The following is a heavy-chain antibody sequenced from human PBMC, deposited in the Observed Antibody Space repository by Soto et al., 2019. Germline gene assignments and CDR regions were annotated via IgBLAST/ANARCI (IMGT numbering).Heavy chain of an antibody. V-gene: IGHV3-11*06. D-gene: IGHD2-15*01. Sequence: QVHLVQSGGDLVKPGGSLRHSCAASGFIFSDFYMNWIRQAPGKGLEWVSYISGTSSHTNYADSVRGRFTISRDNAKNSLFLQMDSLRAEDTAVYYCARGGSGGTRGDWGQGALVTVSS. CDR1: GFIFSDFY. CDR3: ARGGSGGTRGD. J-gene: IGHJ4*02. CDR2: ISGTSSHT.